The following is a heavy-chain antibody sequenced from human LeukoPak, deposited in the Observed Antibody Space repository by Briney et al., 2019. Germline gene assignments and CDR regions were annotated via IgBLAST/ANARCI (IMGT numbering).Heavy chain of an antibody. V-gene: IGHV4-34*01. Sequence: SETLSLTCAVFGGSLSGYYWSWIRQPPGKGLEWIAEINRSGSPNYNPSLKSRVTISVDTSKKQFSLKLSSVTAADTAVYYCAREKIGYYDGSGRGWFDPWGQGTLVTVSS. CDR2: INRSGSP. J-gene: IGHJ5*02. CDR3: AREKIGYYDGSGRGWFDP. CDR1: GGSLSGYY. D-gene: IGHD3-22*01.